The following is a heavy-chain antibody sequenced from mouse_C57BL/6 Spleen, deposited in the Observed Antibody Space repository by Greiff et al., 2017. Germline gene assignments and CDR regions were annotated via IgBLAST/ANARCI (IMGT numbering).Heavy chain of an antibody. Sequence: EVQLVESGGDLVKPGGSLKLSCAASGFTFSSYGMSWVRQTPDKRLEWVATISSGGSYTYYPDSVKGRFTISRDNAKNTLYLQMSSLKSEDTAMYYCARVYYGSSHWYFDVWGTGTTVTVSS. CDR3: ARVYYGSSHWYFDV. CDR1: GFTFSSYG. J-gene: IGHJ1*03. V-gene: IGHV5-6*01. CDR2: ISSGGSYT. D-gene: IGHD1-1*01.